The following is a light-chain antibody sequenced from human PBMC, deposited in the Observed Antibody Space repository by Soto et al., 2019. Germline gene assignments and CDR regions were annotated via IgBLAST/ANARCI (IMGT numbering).Light chain of an antibody. CDR1: SSDVGGYNY. Sequence: QSALTQPRSVSGSPGQSVTISCTGTSSDVGGYNYVSWYQQHPGKAPKLMIYDVSKRPSGVPDRFSGSKSGNTASLTISGLQAEDEADYDCGSYAGSYTYVVGTGTKVTVL. CDR2: DVS. V-gene: IGLV2-11*01. CDR3: GSYAGSYTYV. J-gene: IGLJ1*01.